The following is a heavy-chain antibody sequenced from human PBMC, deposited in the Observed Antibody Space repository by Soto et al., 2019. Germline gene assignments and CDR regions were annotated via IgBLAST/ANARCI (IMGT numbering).Heavy chain of an antibody. J-gene: IGHJ4*02. D-gene: IGHD6-13*01. CDR3: ASRLIAAAGYDY. V-gene: IGHV3-23*01. Sequence: AGGSLRLSCAAAGFTCGSYAMSWVRQAPGKGLEWVSAISGSGGSTYYADSVKGRFTISRDNSKNTLYLQMNSLRAEDTAVYYCASRLIAAAGYDYWGQGTLVTVSS. CDR1: GFTCGSYA. CDR2: ISGSGGST.